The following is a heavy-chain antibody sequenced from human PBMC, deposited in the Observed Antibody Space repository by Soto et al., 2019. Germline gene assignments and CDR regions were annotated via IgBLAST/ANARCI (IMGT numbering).Heavy chain of an antibody. V-gene: IGHV1-69*13. CDR2: IIPIFGTA. Sequence: GASVKVSCKASGGTFSSYAISWVRQAPGQGLEWMGGIIPIFGTANCAQKFQGRVTITADESTSTAYMELSSLRSEDTAVYYCARGRRPDYYDSSGYGGPRDAFDIWGQGTMVTVSS. D-gene: IGHD3-22*01. CDR3: ARGRRPDYYDSSGYGGPRDAFDI. J-gene: IGHJ3*02. CDR1: GGTFSSYA.